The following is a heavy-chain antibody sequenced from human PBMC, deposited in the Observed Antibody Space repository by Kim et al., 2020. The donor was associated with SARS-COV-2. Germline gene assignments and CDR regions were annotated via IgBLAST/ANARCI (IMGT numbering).Heavy chain of an antibody. CDR3: ARDLTVGDTAMVIWYYYYGMDV. J-gene: IGHJ6*02. Sequence: GGSLRLSCAASGFTFSDYYMSWIRQAPGKGLEWVSYISSSGSTIYYADSVKGRFTISRDNAKNSLYLQMNSLRAEDTAVYYCARDLTVGDTAMVIWYYYYGMDVWGQGTTVTVSS. D-gene: IGHD5-18*01. CDR1: GFTFSDYY. CDR2: ISSSGSTI. V-gene: IGHV3-11*04.